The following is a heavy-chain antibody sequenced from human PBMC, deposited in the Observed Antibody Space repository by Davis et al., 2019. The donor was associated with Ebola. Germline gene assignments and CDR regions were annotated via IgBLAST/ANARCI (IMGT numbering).Heavy chain of an antibody. Sequence: SVKVSCKASGGTFISYAISWVRQAPGQGLEWMGRIIPILGIANYAQKFQGRVTITADKSTSTAYMELSSLRSEDTAVYYCARTRYGDYGMDVWGQGTTVTVSS. CDR1: GGTFISYA. J-gene: IGHJ6*02. CDR3: ARTRYGDYGMDV. D-gene: IGHD3-9*01. CDR2: IIPILGIA. V-gene: IGHV1-69*04.